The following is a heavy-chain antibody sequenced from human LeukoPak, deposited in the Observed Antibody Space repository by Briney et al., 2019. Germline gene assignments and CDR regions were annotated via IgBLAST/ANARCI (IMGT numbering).Heavy chain of an antibody. D-gene: IGHD3-9*01. V-gene: IGHV1-69*13. CDR3: ATSRQRDFDWLLDFDY. Sequence: GASVKVSCKASGYTLTDNHLYWVPQAPGQGLEWMGGIIPIFGTANYAQKFQGRVTITADESTSTAYMELSSLRSEDTAVYYCATSRQRDFDWLLDFDYWGQGTLVTVSS. CDR2: IIPIFGTA. CDR1: GYTLTDNH. J-gene: IGHJ4*02.